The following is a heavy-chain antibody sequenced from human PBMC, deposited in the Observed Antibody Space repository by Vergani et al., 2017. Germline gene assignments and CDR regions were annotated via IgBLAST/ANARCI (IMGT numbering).Heavy chain of an antibody. CDR3: ARDVVAVAGHFDY. D-gene: IGHD6-19*01. CDR1: GYTFTSYA. CDR2: INAGNGNT. J-gene: IGHJ4*02. Sequence: QVQLVQSGAEVKKPGASVKVSCKASGYTFTSYAMHWVRQAPGQRLEWMGWINAGNGNTKYSQKFQGRVTITRDTSASTAYMELSSLRSEDTAVYYCARDVVAVAGHFDYWGQGTLVTVSS. V-gene: IGHV1-3*01.